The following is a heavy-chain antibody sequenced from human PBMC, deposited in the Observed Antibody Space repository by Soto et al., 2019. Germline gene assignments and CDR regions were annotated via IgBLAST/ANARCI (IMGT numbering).Heavy chain of an antibody. J-gene: IGHJ4*02. CDR1: GFTLSSYW. D-gene: IGHD6-13*01. CDR2: INQDGSEK. CDR3: ARAIAAAGSY. Sequence: GGSLRLSCAASGFTLSSYWMSWVRQAPGKGLEWVANINQDGSEKYFVDSVKGRFTISRGYAKNSVYLQMNSLRAEDTAGYYCARAIAAAGSYWGQGTLVTVSS. V-gene: IGHV3-7*01.